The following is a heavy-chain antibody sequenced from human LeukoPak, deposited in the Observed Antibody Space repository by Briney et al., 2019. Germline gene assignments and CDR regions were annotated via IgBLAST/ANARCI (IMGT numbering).Heavy chain of an antibody. D-gene: IGHD2-2*02. CDR1: GGTFNSYA. CDR3: ARGMSGYTEDPFDI. J-gene: IGHJ3*02. Sequence: ASVTVSCKASGGTFNSYAISWVRQAPGQGLEWMAWISAYNGNTNYAQKFHGRVTLTRDTSTSTAYMELRSLRSDDTAVYFCARGMSGYTEDPFDIWGQGTVVTVSS. V-gene: IGHV1-18*01. CDR2: ISAYNGNT.